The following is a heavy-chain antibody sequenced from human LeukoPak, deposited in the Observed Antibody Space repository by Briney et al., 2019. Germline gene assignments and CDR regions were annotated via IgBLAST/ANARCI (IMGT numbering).Heavy chain of an antibody. D-gene: IGHD3-22*01. CDR1: GFTFSSYS. V-gene: IGHV3-48*01. CDR2: ISSSSSTI. Sequence: GGSLRLSCAASGFTFSSYSMNWVRQAPGKGLECVSYISSSSSTIYYADSVKGRFTISRDNAKNSLYLQMNSMRAEDTAVYYCARVSITMIVVGDYWGQGTLVTVSS. CDR3: ARVSITMIVVGDY. J-gene: IGHJ4*02.